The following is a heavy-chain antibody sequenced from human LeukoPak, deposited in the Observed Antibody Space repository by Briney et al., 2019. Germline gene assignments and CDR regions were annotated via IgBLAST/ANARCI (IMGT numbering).Heavy chain of an antibody. CDR3: ARGGYYYDSSGSPGGDYYYYMDV. J-gene: IGHJ6*03. D-gene: IGHD3-22*01. V-gene: IGHV4-59*01. CDR2: FYYSGST. CDR1: SGSISTYS. Sequence: PSETLSLTCTVSSGSISTYSWIWIRQPPAKGLEWIGFFYYSGSTYYNPSLKSRVTISVDTSKNQFSLKLYSVTAADTAVYYCARGGYYYDSSGSPGGDYYYYMDVWGKGTTVTISS.